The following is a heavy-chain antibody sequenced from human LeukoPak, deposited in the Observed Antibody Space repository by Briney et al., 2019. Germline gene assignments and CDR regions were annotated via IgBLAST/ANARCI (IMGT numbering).Heavy chain of an antibody. CDR1: GFTFSFSG. V-gene: IGHV3-30*18. J-gene: IGHJ4*02. CDR2: ISDDGSRK. D-gene: IGHD2-15*01. CDR3: AKDRSATWSFDY. Sequence: GGSLRLSCAASGFTFSFSGMYWVRQAPGKGLEWVAFISDDGSRKYYADSVKGRFTISRDNSKNTLFLQMNSLRTEDTAVYYCAKDRSATWSFDYWGQGTLVTVSS.